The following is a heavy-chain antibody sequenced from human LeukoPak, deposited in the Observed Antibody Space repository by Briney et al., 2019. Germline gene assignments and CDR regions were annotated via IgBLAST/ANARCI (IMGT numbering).Heavy chain of an antibody. J-gene: IGHJ4*02. CDR1: GGTLSNFA. V-gene: IGHV1-69*13. D-gene: IGHD4-23*01. Sequence: EASVKVSCKSSGGTLSNFAISWLRQAPGQGLEWLGGIVPIFGFANYAEKFEGRITINADESTGTGYMELNSLTSEDTAVYYCAKVGGTTVAYYFDFWGQGTLVTVSS. CDR3: AKVGGTTVAYYFDF. CDR2: IVPIFGFA.